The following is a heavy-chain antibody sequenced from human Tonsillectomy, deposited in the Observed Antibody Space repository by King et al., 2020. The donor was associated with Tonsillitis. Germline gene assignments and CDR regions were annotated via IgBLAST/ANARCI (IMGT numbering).Heavy chain of an antibody. J-gene: IGHJ6*03. CDR1: GFAFSSYG. V-gene: IGHV3-33*01. CDR3: ARDHGYHDSSGYSTYYYMDV. CDR2: IWYDGSSE. Sequence: VQLVESGGGVVQPGRSLRLSCAASGFAFSSYGLHWVRQAPGKGLEWVAVIWYDGSSEHYADSVKGRFTISTDNSKNTLFLQMNSLRAEDTAVYYCARDHGYHDSSGYSTYYYMDVWGKGPTVTVSS. D-gene: IGHD3-22*01.